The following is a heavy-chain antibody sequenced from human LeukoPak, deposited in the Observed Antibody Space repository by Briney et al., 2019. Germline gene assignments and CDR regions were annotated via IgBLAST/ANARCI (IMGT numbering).Heavy chain of an antibody. CDR1: GGSISGYY. Sequence: SETLSLTCTVSGGSISGYYWSWTRQPAGKGLEWLGRIYTSGSTNYNPSLNSRVTMSVDTSKNQFSLKLSSVSAADTAVYYCARMDDCGSTDCSAFDYWGQGTLVPVSS. J-gene: IGHJ4*02. CDR2: IYTSGST. CDR3: ARMDDCGSTDCSAFDY. V-gene: IGHV4-4*07. D-gene: IGHD2-2*01.